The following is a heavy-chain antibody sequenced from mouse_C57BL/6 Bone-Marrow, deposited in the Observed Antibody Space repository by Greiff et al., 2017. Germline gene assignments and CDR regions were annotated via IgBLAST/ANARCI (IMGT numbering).Heavy chain of an antibody. Sequence: QVQLQQSGAELVKPGASVKMSCKASGYTFTTSPLEWMKQNHGKSLEWIGNFPPYNDDTPYNEQFQGKATLTVEKYSNTVYLVLSRLTSDDSAVYYCAGSSTFFYYCDDWGQGTTLTVSS. J-gene: IGHJ2*01. D-gene: IGHD5-1*01. CDR2: FPPYNDDT. V-gene: IGHV1-47*01. CDR1: GYTFTTSP. CDR3: AGSSTFFYYCDD.